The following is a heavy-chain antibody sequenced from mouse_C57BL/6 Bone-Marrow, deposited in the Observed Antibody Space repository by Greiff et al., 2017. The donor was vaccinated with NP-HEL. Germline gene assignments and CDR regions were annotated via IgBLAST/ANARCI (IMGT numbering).Heavy chain of an antibody. Sequence: LQESGAELARPGASVKMSCKASGYTFTSYTMHWVKQRPGQGLEWIGYINPSSGYTKYNQKFKDKATLTADKSSSTAYMQLSSLTSEDSAVYYCSRLGLGDAMDYWGQGTSVTVSS. CDR3: SRLGLGDAMDY. V-gene: IGHV1-4*01. J-gene: IGHJ4*01. CDR1: GYTFTSYT. CDR2: INPSSGYT.